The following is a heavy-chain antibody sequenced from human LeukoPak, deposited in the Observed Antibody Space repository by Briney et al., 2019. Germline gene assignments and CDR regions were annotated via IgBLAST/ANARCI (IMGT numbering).Heavy chain of an antibody. V-gene: IGHV3-23*01. CDR2: ISGSSGTM. D-gene: IGHD3-16*01. Sequence: GGSLRLSCAASGFIFSNYAMTWVRQAPGKGLEWLSAISGSSGTMYYADSVKGRFTISRDNSKDTLYLQMNSLRAEDTAVYYCARAIGRGPGGHFDYWGQGTLVTVSS. CDR1: GFIFSNYA. CDR3: ARAIGRGPGGHFDY. J-gene: IGHJ4*02.